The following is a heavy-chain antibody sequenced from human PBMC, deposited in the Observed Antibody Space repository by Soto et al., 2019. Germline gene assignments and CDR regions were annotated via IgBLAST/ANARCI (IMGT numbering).Heavy chain of an antibody. CDR1: GGYISSSSYY. J-gene: IGHJ6*02. CDR2: IYYSGST. V-gene: IGHV4-39*01. Sequence: QLQLQESGPGLVKPSETLSLTCTVSGGYISSSSYYWGWIRQPPGKGLEWIGSIYYSGSTYYNPSLKSRVTISVDTAKNPVSQKLSSVTAADTAVYYCARTLPRSLRYFDWPKPGYGMDVWGQGTTVTVSS. D-gene: IGHD3-9*01. CDR3: ARTLPRSLRYFDWPKPGYGMDV.